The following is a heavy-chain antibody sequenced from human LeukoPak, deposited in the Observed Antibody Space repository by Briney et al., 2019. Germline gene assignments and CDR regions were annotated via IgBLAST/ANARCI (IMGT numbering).Heavy chain of an antibody. CDR1: GYSFTKYW. V-gene: IGHV5-51*01. D-gene: IGHD6-13*01. Sequence: GESLKISCNGFGYSFTKYWIGWGPQMPGKGLEWMGIIYPGDSDTRYSPSFQGQVTISADKSISTAYLQWRSLQASDTAMYTFGGLIAAAGAPYYFDYWGQGTLVTVSS. J-gene: IGHJ4*02. CDR3: GGLIAAAGAPYYFDY. CDR2: IYPGDSDT.